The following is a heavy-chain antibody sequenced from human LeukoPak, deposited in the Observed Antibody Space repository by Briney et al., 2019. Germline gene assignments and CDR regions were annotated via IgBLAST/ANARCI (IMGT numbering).Heavy chain of an antibody. J-gene: IGHJ4*02. CDR3: ATSRLGFFDY. V-gene: IGHV4-39*07. CDR1: GGSISSSSYY. Sequence: SETLSLTCTVSGGSISSSSYYWGWIRQPPGKGLEWIGSIYYSGSTNYNPSLKSRVTISVDTSKNQFSLKLSSVTAADTAVYYCATSRLGFFDYWGQGTLVTVSS. CDR2: IYYSGST. D-gene: IGHD7-27*01.